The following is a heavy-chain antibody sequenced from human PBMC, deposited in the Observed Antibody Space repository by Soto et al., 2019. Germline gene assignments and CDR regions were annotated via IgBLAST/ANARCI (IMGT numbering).Heavy chain of an antibody. CDR1: GFTFDDHT. V-gene: IGHV3-9*01. CDR2: ISWNSGSI. CDR3: AKVILPYYYDSSGYTWGFDY. J-gene: IGHJ4*02. Sequence: VQLVESGGGLVQPGRSLRLSCAASGFTFDDHTMHWVRQAPGKGLEWVSGISWNSGSIGYADSVKGRFTIHRDNAKNSLYVQMKSLRAEDTAFYYCAKVILPYYYDSSGYTWGFDYWGQGTLVTVSS. D-gene: IGHD3-22*01.